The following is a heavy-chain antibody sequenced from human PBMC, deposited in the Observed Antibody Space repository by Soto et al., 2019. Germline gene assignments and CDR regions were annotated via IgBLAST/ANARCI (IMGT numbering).Heavy chain of an antibody. CDR1: GDSISSDDYY. CDR3: ARQGAALDY. Sequence: QLQLQESGPGLVKPSETLSLTCSVSGDSISSDDYYWVWIRQPPGKGLEWIGAVYSGGGTYYNPALKTRVTRSVDTSKNHSSLKVNSVTAADTAVYFCARQGAALDYWGQGTLVTVSS. V-gene: IGHV4-39*01. D-gene: IGHD6-6*01. CDR2: VYSGGGT. J-gene: IGHJ4*02.